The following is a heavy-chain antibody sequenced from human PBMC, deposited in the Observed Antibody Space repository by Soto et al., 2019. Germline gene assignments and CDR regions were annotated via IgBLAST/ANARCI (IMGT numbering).Heavy chain of an antibody. D-gene: IGHD6-19*01. V-gene: IGHV1-18*01. J-gene: IGHJ4*02. Sequence: ASVKVSCKASGYTFTNYGISWVRQAPGQGLEWMGWINVYNGNTKYAQKVQGRVTMTTDTSTSTAYMELRSLRSDDTAVYYCARGRWLVRLDYWGQGTLVTVSS. CDR3: ARGRWLVRLDY. CDR2: INVYNGNT. CDR1: GYTFTNYG.